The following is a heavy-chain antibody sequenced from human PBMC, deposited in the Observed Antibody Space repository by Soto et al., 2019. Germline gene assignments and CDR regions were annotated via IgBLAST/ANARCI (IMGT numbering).Heavy chain of an antibody. CDR1: GFTFSSYG. J-gene: IGHJ4*02. CDR3: ANSRDSSGWYYFYX. CDR2: ISYDGSNK. V-gene: IGHV3-30*18. D-gene: IGHD6-19*01. Sequence: PGGSLRLSYAASGFTFSSYGMHWVRQAPGKGLEWVEVISYDGSNKYYADSVKGRFTISRDNSKKTLYLQMNSLRAEDTAVYYCANSRDSSGWYYFYXWGQGTLVTVSX.